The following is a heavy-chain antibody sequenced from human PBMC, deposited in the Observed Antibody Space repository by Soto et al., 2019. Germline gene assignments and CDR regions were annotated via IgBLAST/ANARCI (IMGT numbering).Heavy chain of an antibody. CDR1: GGSISSGDYS. D-gene: IGHD2-2*01. J-gene: IGHJ4*02. V-gene: IGHV4-30-2*01. CDR2: IYFGGST. CDR3: ARVPDC. Sequence: SETLSLTCAVSGGSISSGDYSWNWIRQPPGKGLEWIGYIYFGGSTYYNPSLQSRVTMSVDRSRNQFSLKLNSVTAADTAVYYCARVPDCWGKGTLVTVSS.